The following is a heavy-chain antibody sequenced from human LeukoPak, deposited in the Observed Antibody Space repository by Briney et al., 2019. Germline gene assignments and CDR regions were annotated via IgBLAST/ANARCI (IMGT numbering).Heavy chain of an antibody. J-gene: IGHJ4*02. CDR2: ISSNGGST. Sequence: GRSLRLSCAASGFTFSSYGMHWVRQAPGKGLEYVSAISSNGGSTYYANSVKGRFTISRDNSKNTLYLQMGSLRAEDMAVYYCARGTRGFDYWGQGTLVTVSS. CDR3: ARGTRGFDY. CDR1: GFTFSSYG. V-gene: IGHV3-64*01. D-gene: IGHD3-10*01.